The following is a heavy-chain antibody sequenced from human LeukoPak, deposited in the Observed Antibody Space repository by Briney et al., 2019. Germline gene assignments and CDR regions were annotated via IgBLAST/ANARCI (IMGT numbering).Heavy chain of an antibody. CDR3: ARAVTSTEGY. CDR2: INEGASGK. J-gene: IGHJ4*02. Sequence: GGALRLSCAASGFVFSRYWMTWVRQAPGKGLEWVASINEGASGKYYVDSVKGRFTISRDNAQKSLYLEMHSLRAEDTAVYYCARAVTSTEGYWGQGTLVTVSS. D-gene: IGHD4-17*01. CDR1: GFVFSRYW. V-gene: IGHV3-7*03.